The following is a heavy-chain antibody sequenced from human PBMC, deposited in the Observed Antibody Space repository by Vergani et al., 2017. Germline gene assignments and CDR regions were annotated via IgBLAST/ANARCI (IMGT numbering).Heavy chain of an antibody. V-gene: IGHV3-11*01. CDR2: ISSSGSTI. J-gene: IGHJ3*02. CDR3: ASSGEWELRYAFDI. Sequence: APGKGLEWVSYISSSGSTIYYADSVKGRFTISRNNAKNSLYLQMNSLRAEDTAVYYCASSGEWELRYAFDIWGQGTMVTVSS. D-gene: IGHD1-26*01.